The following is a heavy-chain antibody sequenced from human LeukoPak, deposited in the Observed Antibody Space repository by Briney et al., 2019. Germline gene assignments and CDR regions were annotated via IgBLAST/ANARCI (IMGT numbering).Heavy chain of an antibody. J-gene: IGHJ4*02. V-gene: IGHV3-11*01. Sequence: GGSLRLSCAASGFTFSDYYMSWIRQAPGKGLEWVSYISSSGSTIYYADSVKGRFTISRDNAKNSLYLQMNSLRAEDTAVYYCAREYRSGGSCYLLDYWGQGTLVTVSS. CDR1: GFTFSDYY. CDR3: AREYRSGGSCYLLDY. D-gene: IGHD2-15*01. CDR2: ISSSGSTI.